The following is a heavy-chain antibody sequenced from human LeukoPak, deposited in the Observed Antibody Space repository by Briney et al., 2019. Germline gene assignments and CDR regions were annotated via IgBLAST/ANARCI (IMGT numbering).Heavy chain of an antibody. CDR2: ISGSGRTI. V-gene: IGHV3-11*01. CDR1: GFTFSDYY. CDR3: ARDWVGSFDAFDV. D-gene: IGHD6-25*01. Sequence: GGSLRLSCAASGFTFSDYYMSWIRQAPGKGLEWISYISGSGRTIHYADSVKGRLTISRDNAKNSLYLQMNSLRAEDTAVYYCARDWVGSFDAFDVWGKGTTVTVSS. J-gene: IGHJ3*01.